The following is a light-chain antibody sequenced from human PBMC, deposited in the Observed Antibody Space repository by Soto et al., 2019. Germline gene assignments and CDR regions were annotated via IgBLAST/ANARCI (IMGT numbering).Light chain of an antibody. CDR3: QHRNNGPRLS. J-gene: IGKJ4*01. Sequence: EIVLTQSPATLSLSPGERATLPCRASQSVGDYLAWYQQKPGQAPRLLIYDSSNRATGIPARFIGSGSGTDFTLTISSREAEDFAVYYCQHRNNGPRLSFGGGTKVEIK. V-gene: IGKV3-11*01. CDR2: DSS. CDR1: QSVGDY.